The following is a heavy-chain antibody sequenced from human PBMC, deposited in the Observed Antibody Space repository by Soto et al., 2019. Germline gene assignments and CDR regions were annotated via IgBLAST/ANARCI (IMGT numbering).Heavy chain of an antibody. Sequence: PSETLSLTCAVSGGSFSGYYWSWIRQPPGKGLEWIGEINHSGSTNYNPSLKSRVTISVDTSKNQFSLKLSSVTAADTAVYYCAREVGGSGWYLLTCETDYWGRVTLGTVSS. D-gene: IGHD6-19*01. J-gene: IGHJ4*02. CDR3: AREVGGSGWYLLTCETDY. CDR2: INHSGST. CDR1: GGSFSGYY. V-gene: IGHV4-34*01.